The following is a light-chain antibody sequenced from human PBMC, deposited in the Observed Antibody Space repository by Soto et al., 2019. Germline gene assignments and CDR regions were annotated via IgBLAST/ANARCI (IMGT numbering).Light chain of an antibody. Sequence: QSALTQPPSASGSPGQSVAISCTGTSSDVGASDYVSWYQQHSGKAPKLLLYEVNKRPSGVPDRFSGSKSGNTASLTVSALQADDEADYYCSSYTSSSTPGVFGGGTKLTVL. CDR3: SSYTSSSTPGV. J-gene: IGLJ2*01. V-gene: IGLV2-8*01. CDR1: SSDVGASDY. CDR2: EVN.